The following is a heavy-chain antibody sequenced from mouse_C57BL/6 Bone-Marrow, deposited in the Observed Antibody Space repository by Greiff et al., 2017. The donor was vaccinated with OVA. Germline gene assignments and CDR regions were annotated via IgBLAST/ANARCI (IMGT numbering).Heavy chain of an antibody. CDR2: IYPSDSET. V-gene: IGHV1-61*01. CDR1: GYTFTSYW. J-gene: IGHJ2*01. CDR3: RYGYDPDY. D-gene: IGHD2-2*01. Sequence: QVQLQQPGAELVRPGSSVKLSCKASGYTFTSYWMDWVKQRPGQGLEWIGNIYPSDSETHYNHKFKDKATLTVDKSSSTAYMQLSSLTSEDFAVYYCRYGYDPDYWGQGTTLTVSS.